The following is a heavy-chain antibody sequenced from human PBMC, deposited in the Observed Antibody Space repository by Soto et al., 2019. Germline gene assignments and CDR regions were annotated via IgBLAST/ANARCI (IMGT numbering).Heavy chain of an antibody. CDR2: ISAYNGNT. CDR1: GYTFTSYG. Sequence: ASVKVSCKASGYTFTSYGISWVRQAPGQGLEWMGWISAYNGNTNYAQKLQGRVTMTTDTSTSTAYMELRSLRSDDTAVYYCARDAGLRYFDSLFPGVDYWGQGTLVTVSS. D-gene: IGHD3-9*01. J-gene: IGHJ4*02. V-gene: IGHV1-18*04. CDR3: ARDAGLRYFDSLFPGVDY.